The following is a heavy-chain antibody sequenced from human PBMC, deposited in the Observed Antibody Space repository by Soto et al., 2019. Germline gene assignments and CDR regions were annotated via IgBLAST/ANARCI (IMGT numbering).Heavy chain of an antibody. D-gene: IGHD6-25*01. CDR3: ARQGRVERPAPFDY. V-gene: IGHV5-51*01. Sequence: GESLKISCKGSGYSFTTYWVGWVRQMPGKGLEWMGIIYPGDSDTRYSPSFQGQVTISADKSISTAYLQWSGLKASDTAMYYCARQGRVERPAPFDYWGQGTLVTVSS. CDR2: IYPGDSDT. CDR1: GYSFTTYW. J-gene: IGHJ4*02.